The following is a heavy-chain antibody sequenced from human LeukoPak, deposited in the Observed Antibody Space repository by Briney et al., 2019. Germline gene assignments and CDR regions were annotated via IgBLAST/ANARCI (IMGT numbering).Heavy chain of an antibody. D-gene: IGHD1-26*01. CDR2: IKQDGGEK. V-gene: IGHV3-7*05. CDR3: ARDHLRVGATGASDT. J-gene: IGHJ3*02. CDR1: GFTFSSYS. Sequence: GGSLRLSCAASGFTFSSYSMSWVRQAPGKGLEWVANIKQDGGEKYYVDSVKGRFTISRDNARNSLYLQMNSLRAEDTAVYYCARDHLRVGATGASDTWGQGTMVTVS.